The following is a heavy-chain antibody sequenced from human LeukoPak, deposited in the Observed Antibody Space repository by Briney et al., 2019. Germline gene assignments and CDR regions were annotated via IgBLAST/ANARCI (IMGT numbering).Heavy chain of an antibody. V-gene: IGHV4-59*01. Sequence: SSETLSLTCTVSGGSISSYYWSWIRQPPGKGLEWIGYIYYSGSTNYNPSLKSRVTISVDTSKNQFSLKLSSVTAADTAVYYRAREFVDTAVGASYSYYYYGMDVWGQGTTVTVSS. CDR2: IYYSGST. D-gene: IGHD5-18*01. J-gene: IGHJ6*02. CDR3: AREFVDTAVGASYSYYYYGMDV. CDR1: GGSISSYY.